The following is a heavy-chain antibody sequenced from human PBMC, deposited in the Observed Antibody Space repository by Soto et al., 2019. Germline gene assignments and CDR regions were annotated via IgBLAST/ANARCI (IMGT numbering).Heavy chain of an antibody. CDR1: GFTFSSYN. CDR3: ASYPTNDHGEFHPRGDY. V-gene: IGHV3-21*01. D-gene: IGHD4-17*01. Sequence: EVQLVESGGGLVKPGGSLRLSCAASGFTFSSYNMNWVRQAPGKGLEWVSSISSSSSYIYYADSVKGRFAISRDNAKNSLYLQMNSLRAEDTAVYYCASYPTNDHGEFHPRGDYWGQGTLVTVSS. J-gene: IGHJ4*02. CDR2: ISSSSSYI.